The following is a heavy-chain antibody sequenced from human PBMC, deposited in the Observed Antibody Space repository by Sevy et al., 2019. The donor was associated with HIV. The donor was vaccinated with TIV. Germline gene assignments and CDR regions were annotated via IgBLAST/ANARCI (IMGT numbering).Heavy chain of an antibody. D-gene: IGHD1-20*01. CDR2: IYYSGST. J-gene: IGHJ6*02. Sequence: SETLSLTCTVSGGSISSSSYYWGWIRQPPGQGLEWIGSIYYSGSTYYNPSLKSRVTISVDTSKNQFSLKLSSVTAADTAVYYCARLSITYYYYYGMDVWGQGTTVTVSS. CDR1: GGSISSSSYY. V-gene: IGHV4-39*01. CDR3: ARLSITYYYYYGMDV.